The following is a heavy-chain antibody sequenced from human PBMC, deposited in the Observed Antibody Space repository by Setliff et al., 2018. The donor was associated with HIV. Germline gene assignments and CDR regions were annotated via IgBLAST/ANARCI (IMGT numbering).Heavy chain of an antibody. CDR3: ARQGLTMNRGVPAPILYYFNY. D-gene: IGHD3-10*01. Sequence: TLSLTCTVSGGSIVSSSYYWGWIRQPPGKGLEWIGTMYYRGTTYNNPSLKSRVTFSADTSKNQFSLNLNSVTATDTAVYYCARQGLTMNRGVPAPILYYFNYWGPGILVTVSS. CDR2: MYYRGTT. J-gene: IGHJ4*02. V-gene: IGHV4-39*01. CDR1: GGSIVSSSYY.